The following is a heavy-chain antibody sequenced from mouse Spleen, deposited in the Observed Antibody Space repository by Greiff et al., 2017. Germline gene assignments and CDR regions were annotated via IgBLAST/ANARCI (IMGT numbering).Heavy chain of an antibody. CDR1: GYTFTSYW. J-gene: IGHJ3*01. Sequence: QVQLQQPGAELVKPGASVKLSCKASGYTFTSYWMHWVKQRPGQGLEWIGMIHPNSGSTNYNEKFKSKATLTVDKSSSTAYMQLSSLTSEDSAVYYCARTGYDYEDWFAYWGQGTLVTVSA. CDR2: IHPNSGST. V-gene: IGHV1-64*01. CDR3: ARTGYDYEDWFAY. D-gene: IGHD2-4*01.